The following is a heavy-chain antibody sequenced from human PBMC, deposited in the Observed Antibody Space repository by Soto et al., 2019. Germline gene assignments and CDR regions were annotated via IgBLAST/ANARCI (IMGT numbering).Heavy chain of an antibody. CDR1: GVTVSSNY. D-gene: IGHD6-13*01. Sequence: GGSLRLSCAASGVTVSSNYMSWVRQAPGKGLEWVSVIYSGGSTYYADSVMSRLTITKDTSKNQVVLTMTNMDPVDTATYYCAHRPVAAAETGSNCFDPWGQGTLVTVSS. V-gene: IGHV3-53*05. J-gene: IGHJ5*02. CDR2: IYSGGST. CDR3: AHRPVAAAETGSNCFDP.